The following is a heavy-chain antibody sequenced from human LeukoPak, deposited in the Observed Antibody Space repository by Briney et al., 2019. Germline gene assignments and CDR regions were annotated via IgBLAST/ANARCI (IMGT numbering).Heavy chain of an antibody. Sequence: PSQTLSLTCTVSGGSISSGGSYWSWIRQHPGKGLEWIGYIYYSGSTYYNPSLKSRVTISVDTSKNQFSLKLSSVTAADTAVYYCARDYQLVADDSSGQLGVGIWGQGTMVTVSS. CDR3: ARDYQLVADDSSGQLGVGI. D-gene: IGHD3-22*01. J-gene: IGHJ3*02. V-gene: IGHV4-31*03. CDR2: IYYSGST. CDR1: GGSISSGGSY.